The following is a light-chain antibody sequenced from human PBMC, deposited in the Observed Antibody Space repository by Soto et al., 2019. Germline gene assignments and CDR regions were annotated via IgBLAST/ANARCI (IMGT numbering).Light chain of an antibody. CDR2: GAS. V-gene: IGKV3-15*01. J-gene: IGKJ1*01. CDR3: QQYNNWPPWT. Sequence: EMVMTQSPATLSVSPGERATLSCRASQSVSSNLAWSQQKPGQAPTLLIYGASIRATGIPARFSGSGSGTESTLTISSLQSEDVAVYSCQQYNNWPPWTFGQGTKVESK. CDR1: QSVSSN.